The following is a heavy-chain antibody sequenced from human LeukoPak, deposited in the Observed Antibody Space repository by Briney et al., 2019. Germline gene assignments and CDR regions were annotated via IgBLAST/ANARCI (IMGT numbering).Heavy chain of an antibody. CDR1: GFTFSTYW. D-gene: IGHD1-26*01. Sequence: PGGSPRLSCAASGFTFSTYWVTWVRQAPGKRLEWVANIRQDGREIYYVDSVKGRFTISRDNAKNSLYLQMNSLRAEDTAVYYCATDYRGYFDYWGQGILVIVSS. V-gene: IGHV3-7*01. J-gene: IGHJ4*02. CDR2: IRQDGREI. CDR3: ATDYRGYFDY.